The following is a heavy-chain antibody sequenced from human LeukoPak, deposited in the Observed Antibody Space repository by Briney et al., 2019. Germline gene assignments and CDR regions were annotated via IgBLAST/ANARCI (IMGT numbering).Heavy chain of an antibody. Sequence: ASVKVSCKPSGGTYSSYAISWVRQAPGQGLEWMGRIIPIFGIPNYPQKFQGRVTITADKSTSTANMELSNLRSEDTAVYYCAGISGVVPAEEGMDVWGQGTTVTVSS. CDR1: GGTYSSYA. CDR2: IIPIFGIP. J-gene: IGHJ6*02. CDR3: AGISGVVPAEEGMDV. V-gene: IGHV1-69*04. D-gene: IGHD3-3*01.